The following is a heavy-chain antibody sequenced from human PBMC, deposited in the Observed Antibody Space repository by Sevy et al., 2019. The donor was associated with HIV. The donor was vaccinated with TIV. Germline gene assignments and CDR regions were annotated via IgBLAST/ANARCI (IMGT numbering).Heavy chain of an antibody. D-gene: IGHD3-22*01. J-gene: IGHJ3*02. V-gene: IGHV3-30-3*01. CDR1: GFTFSSYA. CDR2: ISYDGSNK. Sequence: GGSLRLSCAASGFTFSSYAMHWVRQAPGKGLEWVAVISYDGSNKYYADSVKGRFTISRDNSKNTLYLQTNSLRAEDTAVYYCARQQYYYDSSGYYSPDAFDIWGQGTMVTVS. CDR3: ARQQYYYDSSGYYSPDAFDI.